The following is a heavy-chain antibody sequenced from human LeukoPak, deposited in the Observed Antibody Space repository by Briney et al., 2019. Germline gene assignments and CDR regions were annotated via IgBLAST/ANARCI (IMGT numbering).Heavy chain of an antibody. CDR1: GDTFTSYY. D-gene: IGHD6-19*01. J-gene: IGHJ2*01. CDR2: INPSGGST. Sequence: ASVKVSCKASGDTFTSYYMHWVRQAPGQGLEWMGIINPSGGSTSYAQKFQGRVTMTRDTSKNQFSLKLSSVTAADTAVYYCARRRGESSSGWFHSWYFDLWGRGTLVTVSS. CDR3: ARRRGESSSGWFHSWYFDL. V-gene: IGHV1-46*01.